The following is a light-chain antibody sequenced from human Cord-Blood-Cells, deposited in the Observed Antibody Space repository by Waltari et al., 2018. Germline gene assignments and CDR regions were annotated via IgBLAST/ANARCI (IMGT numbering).Light chain of an antibody. CDR3: QQRSNWPPHT. Sequence: EIVLTQSPATLSLSPEESATLPCRASQCVRSYFASYQQKPGQPPSRLIYDASNRTTSIPARCSGSRASTAFTLITRSLQPEDVAVDYYQQRSNWPPHTFGGGTKVEIK. V-gene: IGKV3-11*01. CDR2: DAS. CDR1: QCVRSY. J-gene: IGKJ4*01.